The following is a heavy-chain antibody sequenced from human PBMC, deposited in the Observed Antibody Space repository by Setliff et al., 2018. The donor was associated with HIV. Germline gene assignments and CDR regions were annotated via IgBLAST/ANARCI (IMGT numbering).Heavy chain of an antibody. Sequence: SETLSLTCAVSGGSFSGSFWGWIRKPPGKGLAWIGESNHSGETNYISPLKRRVAMSVDTSKNQFFLKLSAVTSAATAVDYCVRRAGRHRLLRSGAAGTLDSWGQGPLVTVSS. D-gene: IGHD6-13*01. J-gene: IGHJ4*02. V-gene: IGHV4-34*01. CDR1: GGSFSGSF. CDR3: VRRAGRHRLLRSGAAGTLDS. CDR2: SNHSGET.